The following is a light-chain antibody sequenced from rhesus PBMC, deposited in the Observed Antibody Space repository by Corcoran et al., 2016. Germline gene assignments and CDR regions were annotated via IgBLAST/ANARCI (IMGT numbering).Light chain of an antibody. CDR2: EAS. CDR3: QHYCSSPWT. J-gene: IGKJ1*01. Sequence: DIQMTQSPSSLSASVGDRVTITCRASQGITNESACYQQKQGATPKLLIYEASSLQSGIPSRFSGSGSGTDFTLAITSLPPEDFASYYCQHYCSSPWTFGQGPKVDIK. CDR1: QGITNE. V-gene: IGKV1-22*01.